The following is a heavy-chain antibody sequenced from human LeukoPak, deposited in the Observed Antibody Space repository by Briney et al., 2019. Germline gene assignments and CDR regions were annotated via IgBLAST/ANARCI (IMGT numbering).Heavy chain of an antibody. CDR1: GYSFTSYW. J-gene: IGHJ5*02. CDR3: ARHMDCSGGSCYPGFSWFDP. CDR2: IYPGDSDT. D-gene: IGHD2-15*01. V-gene: IGHV5-51*01. Sequence: PGESLKISCKGSGYSFTSYWIGWVRQMPGKGPEWMGIIYPGDSDTRYSPSFQGQVTISADKSISTAYLQWSSLKASDTAMYYCARHMDCSGGSCYPGFSWFDPWGQGTLVTVSS.